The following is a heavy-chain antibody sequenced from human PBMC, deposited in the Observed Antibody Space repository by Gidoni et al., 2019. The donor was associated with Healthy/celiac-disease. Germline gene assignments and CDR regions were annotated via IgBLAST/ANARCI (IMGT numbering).Heavy chain of an antibody. Sequence: QVQLVESGGGVVKPGRSLRRSCAASGFTCSSYGMHWVRQAPGKGLECVAVIGYDGSNKYYADSVKGRFTISRDNSKNTLYLQMNSLRAEDTAVYYCARDAEYYDFWSGTRSSWFDPWGQGTLVTVSS. V-gene: IGHV3-33*01. CDR3: ARDAEYYDFWSGTRSSWFDP. CDR1: GFTCSSYG. D-gene: IGHD3-3*01. J-gene: IGHJ5*02. CDR2: IGYDGSNK.